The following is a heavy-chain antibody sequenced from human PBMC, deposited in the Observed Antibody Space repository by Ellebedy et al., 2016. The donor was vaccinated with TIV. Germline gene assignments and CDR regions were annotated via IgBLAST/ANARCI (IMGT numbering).Heavy chain of an antibody. V-gene: IGHV3-30*18. CDR2: ISYDGADK. J-gene: IGHJ4*02. D-gene: IGHD2-15*01. Sequence: PGGSLRLSCVASGFTFSSYGMHWVRQAPGKGPEWVAIISYDGADKYYADSVKGRFTISRDNSKNTLYLQMNSLRAEDSAVYYCTKDKGTGGSCHDYWGQGTLVTVSS. CDR3: TKDKGTGGSCHDY. CDR1: GFTFSSYG.